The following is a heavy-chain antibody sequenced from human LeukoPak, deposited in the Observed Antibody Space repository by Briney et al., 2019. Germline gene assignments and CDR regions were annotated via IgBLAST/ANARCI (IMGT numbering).Heavy chain of an antibody. CDR2: ISGSSSYI. CDR3: ARDTYYYDSSGYPVDY. V-gene: IGHV3-21*03. D-gene: IGHD3-22*01. J-gene: IGHJ4*02. CDR1: GFTFSSYS. Sequence: GGSLRLSCAASGFTFSSYSMNWVRRAPGKGLEWVSSISGSSSYIYYADSVKGRFTISRDNAKNSLYLQMNSLRAEDTAVYYCARDTYYYDSSGYPVDYWGQGTLVTVSS.